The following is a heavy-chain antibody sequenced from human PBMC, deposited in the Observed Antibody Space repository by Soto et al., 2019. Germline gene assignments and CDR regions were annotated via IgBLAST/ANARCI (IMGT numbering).Heavy chain of an antibody. CDR2: INPSGDST. D-gene: IGHD1-1*01. Sequence: QVQLVQSGAEVKKPGASVKVSCKASGYTFTSYYFHWVRQAPGQGLEWVGLINPSGDSTTYARKFQGRVTMTRDTSTSTVYMELSSLRSEDTAVYFCARSNWNGVSYFDCWGQGTLVSVSS. J-gene: IGHJ4*02. V-gene: IGHV1-46*03. CDR1: GYTFTSYY. CDR3: ARSNWNGVSYFDC.